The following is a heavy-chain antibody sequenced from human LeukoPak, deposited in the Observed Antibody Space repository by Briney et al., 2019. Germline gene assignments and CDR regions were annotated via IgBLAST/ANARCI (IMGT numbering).Heavy chain of an antibody. CDR2: ISWNSGSI. V-gene: IGHV3-9*01. J-gene: IGHJ3*02. CDR3: ARGNLDLRAFDI. CDR1: GYTFDDYA. D-gene: IGHD3-3*01. Sequence: PGRSLRLSCAISGYTFDDYAMYWVRQDPGKGLEWVSGISWNSGSIVYADSVKGRFTISRDNAKNSLYLQMNSLRVEDTALYYCARGNLDLRAFDIWGQGTMVTVSS.